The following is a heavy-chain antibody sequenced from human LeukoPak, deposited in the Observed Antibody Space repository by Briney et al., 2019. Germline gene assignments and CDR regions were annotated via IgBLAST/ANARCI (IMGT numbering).Heavy chain of an antibody. CDR3: ARGGVYDSSGYMIYKNFDY. Sequence: GGSLRLSCAASGFTFSSYSMKWVRQAPGKGLEWVSSISSSSSHIYYADSVKGRFTISRDNAKNSLYLQMNSLRAEDTAVYYCARGGVYDSSGYMIYKNFDYWGQGTLVTVSS. J-gene: IGHJ4*02. CDR1: GFTFSSYS. D-gene: IGHD3-22*01. V-gene: IGHV3-21*01. CDR2: ISSSSSHI.